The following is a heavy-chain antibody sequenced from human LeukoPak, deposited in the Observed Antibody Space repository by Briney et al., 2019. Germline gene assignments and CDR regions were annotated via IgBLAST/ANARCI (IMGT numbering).Heavy chain of an antibody. CDR3: ARSPLHPYYGGNPFDY. CDR2: IYTSGST. J-gene: IGHJ4*02. CDR1: GGSISSGSYY. D-gene: IGHD4-23*01. V-gene: IGHV4-61*02. Sequence: PSQTLSLTCTVSGGSISSGSYYWSWIRQPAGKGLEWIGRIYTSGSTNYNPSLKSRVTISVDTSKNQFSLKLSSVTAADTAVYYCARSPLHPYYGGNPFDYWGQGTLVTVSS.